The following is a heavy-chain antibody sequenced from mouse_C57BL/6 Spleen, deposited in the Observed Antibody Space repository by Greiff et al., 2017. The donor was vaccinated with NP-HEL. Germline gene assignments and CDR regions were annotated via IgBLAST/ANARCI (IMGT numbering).Heavy chain of an antibody. CDR2: ISSGSSTI. CDR1: GFTFSDYG. Sequence: EVKLVESGGGLVKPGGSLKLSCAASGFTFSDYGMHWVRQAPEKGLEWVAYISSGSSTIYYADTVKGRFTISRDNAKNTLYLQMSSLRSEDTALYYCARLPITTVVATGFDYWGQGTTLTVSS. V-gene: IGHV5-17*03. CDR3: ARLPITTVVATGFDY. J-gene: IGHJ2*01. D-gene: IGHD1-1*01.